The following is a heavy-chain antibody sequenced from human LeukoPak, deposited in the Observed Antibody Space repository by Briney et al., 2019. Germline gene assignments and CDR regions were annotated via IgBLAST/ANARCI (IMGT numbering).Heavy chain of an antibody. CDR3: ARGLQLYDILTGVDY. Sequence: ASVKVSCKASSYTFTSYGISWVRQAPGQGLEWMGWISAYNGNTNYAQKFQGRVTMTTDTSTNTAYMELRSLRSDDTAVYYCARGLQLYDILTGVDYWGQGTLVTVSS. CDR2: ISAYNGNT. J-gene: IGHJ4*02. D-gene: IGHD3-9*01. CDR1: SYTFTSYG. V-gene: IGHV1-18*01.